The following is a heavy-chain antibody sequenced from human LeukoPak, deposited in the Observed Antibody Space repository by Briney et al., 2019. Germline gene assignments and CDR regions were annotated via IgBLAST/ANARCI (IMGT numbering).Heavy chain of an antibody. CDR1: GFTFSSYA. D-gene: IGHD4-11*01. CDR3: ARAHDYSLYYYYYMDV. J-gene: IGHJ6*03. Sequence: TGGSLRLSCAASGFTFSSYAMSWVRQAPGKGLEWVSAISGSGGSTYYADSVKGRFTISRDNSKNTLYLQMNSLRAEDTAVYYCARAHDYSLYYYYYMDVWGKGTTVTVSS. CDR2: ISGSGGST. V-gene: IGHV3-23*01.